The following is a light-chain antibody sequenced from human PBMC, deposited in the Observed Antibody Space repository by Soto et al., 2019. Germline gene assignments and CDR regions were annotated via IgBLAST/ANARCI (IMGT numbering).Light chain of an antibody. V-gene: IGKV1-39*01. CDR1: QNIKKY. Sequence: DIQMTQYPSALSASVGDRVTITCRASQNIKKYLNWYRQKPGKAPDLLIYTASSLQVGFPSRFSGSGSGTDFTLTITSLQPEDSATYYCQQSFSSPLTFGGGTKLEI. CDR3: QQSFSSPLT. CDR2: TAS. J-gene: IGKJ4*01.